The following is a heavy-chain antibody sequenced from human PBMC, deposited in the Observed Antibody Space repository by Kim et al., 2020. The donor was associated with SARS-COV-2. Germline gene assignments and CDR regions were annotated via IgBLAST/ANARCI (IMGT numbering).Heavy chain of an antibody. V-gene: IGHV3-30*18. CDR1: GFTFSSYG. J-gene: IGHJ6*02. Sequence: GGSLRLSCAASGFTFSSYGMHWVRQAPGKGLEWVAVISYEGSNKYYADSVKGRFTISRDNSKNTLYLQMNSLRAEDTAVYYCAKEIVGQDVLLWFGELLTPQGMDVWGQGTTVTVSS. D-gene: IGHD3-10*01. CDR3: AKEIVGQDVLLWFGELLTPQGMDV. CDR2: ISYEGSNK.